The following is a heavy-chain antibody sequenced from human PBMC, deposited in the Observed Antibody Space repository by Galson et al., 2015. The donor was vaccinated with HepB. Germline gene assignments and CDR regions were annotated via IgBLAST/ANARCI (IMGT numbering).Heavy chain of an antibody. CDR2: MNPKSTNT. CDR3: ARAVRNQLLSEY. Sequence: SVKVSCKASGYTFTSYDVTWVRQAPGQGLEWMGWMNPKSTNTGYSRKFQGRVTMTGDTSMDTAHMELSGLTSEDTAVYYCARAVRNQLLSEYWGQGTLVTVSS. J-gene: IGHJ4*02. D-gene: IGHD1-26*01. V-gene: IGHV1-8*01. CDR1: GYTFTSYD.